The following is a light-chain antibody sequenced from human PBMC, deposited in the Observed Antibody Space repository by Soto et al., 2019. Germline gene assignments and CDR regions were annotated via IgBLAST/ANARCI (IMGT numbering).Light chain of an antibody. V-gene: IGKV3-20*01. CDR2: DTS. CDR1: QSVSSSS. CDR3: QQYSSPGT. Sequence: EIVLTQSPCTVSSSPGERATLSCRASQSVSSSSLAWYQQKPGQAPRLLIYDTSSRATGLPDRCSSAGSGTDFTLTSSRQEQEDSAVYYCQQYSSPGTFGQGTKVDIK. J-gene: IGKJ1*01.